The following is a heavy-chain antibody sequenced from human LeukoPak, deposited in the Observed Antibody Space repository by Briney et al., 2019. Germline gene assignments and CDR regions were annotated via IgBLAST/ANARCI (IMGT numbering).Heavy chain of an antibody. CDR2: IYYSGST. J-gene: IGHJ5*02. CDR1: GGSISNYY. D-gene: IGHD1-1*01. V-gene: IGHV4-59*01. Sequence: SETLSLTCTVSGGSISNYYWSWIRQSPVKGLEWVGFIYYSGSTNYNPSLKSRVTISVDTSKNQFSLKLSSVTAADTAVYYCARARRWNAAVEGWWFDPWGQGTLVTVSS. CDR3: ARARRWNAAVEGWWFDP.